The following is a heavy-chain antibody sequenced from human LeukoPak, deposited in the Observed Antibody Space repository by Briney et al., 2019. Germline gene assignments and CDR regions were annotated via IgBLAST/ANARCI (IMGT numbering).Heavy chain of an antibody. V-gene: IGHV1-69*04. CDR3: ARVGDGYLFDY. CDR2: IIPILGIA. J-gene: IGHJ4*02. CDR1: GGTFSSYA. D-gene: IGHD5-18*01. Sequence: SVKVSCKASGGTFSSYAISWVRQAPGQGLEWMGRIIPILGIANYAQKFQGRVTITADKSTSTAYMELSSLRSEDTAVYYCARVGDGYLFDYWGQGTLVTVSS.